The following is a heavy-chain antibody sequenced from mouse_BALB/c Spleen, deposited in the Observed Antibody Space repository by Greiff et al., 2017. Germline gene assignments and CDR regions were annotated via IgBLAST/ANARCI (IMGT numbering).Heavy chain of an antibody. CDR1: GYTFTSYW. CDR2: INPSTGYT. D-gene: IGHD3-1*01. CDR3: ASQLGLWRYFDY. J-gene: IGHJ2*01. V-gene: IGHV1-7*01. Sequence: QVQLKESGAELAKPGASVKMSCKASGYTFTSYWMHWVKQRPGQGLEWIGYINPSTGYTEYNQKFKDKATLTADKSSSTAYMQLSSLTSEDSAVYYCASQLGLWRYFDYWGQGTTLTVSS.